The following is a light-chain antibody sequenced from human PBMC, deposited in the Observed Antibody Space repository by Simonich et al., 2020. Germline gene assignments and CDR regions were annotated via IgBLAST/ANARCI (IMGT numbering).Light chain of an antibody. CDR1: KLVDKY. J-gene: IGLJ2*01. Sequence: SYELTQPPSVSVSPGQTASNTCSGDKLVDKYACWYQQKQGQSPVLVNYQDSKRPSGIPELFSGSNSGNTATLTISETQAMDEADYYCQAWDSSTVVFGGGTKLTVL. V-gene: IGLV3-1*01. CDR3: QAWDSSTVV. CDR2: QDS.